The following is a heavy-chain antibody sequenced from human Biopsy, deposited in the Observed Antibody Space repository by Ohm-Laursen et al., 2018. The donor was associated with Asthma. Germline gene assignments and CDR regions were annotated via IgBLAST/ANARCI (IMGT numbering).Heavy chain of an antibody. Sequence: SLRLSCSASGFKFDEYTMHWVRQAPGKGLEWVSGSRWNSATIGYADSVEGRFTISRDNAKNSVFLHMDSLRPEDTAFYYCAKVRSDWVITESFDYWGQGVLVTVSS. J-gene: IGHJ4*02. CDR3: AKVRSDWVITESFDY. CDR1: GFKFDEYT. V-gene: IGHV3-9*01. CDR2: SRWNSATI. D-gene: IGHD3-22*01.